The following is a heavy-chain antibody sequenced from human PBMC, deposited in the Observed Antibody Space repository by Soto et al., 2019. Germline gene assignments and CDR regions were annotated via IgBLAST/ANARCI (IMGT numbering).Heavy chain of an antibody. J-gene: IGHJ4*02. CDR1: GYSFSAYG. CDR3: ARELNTESSTYYSFAY. Sequence: GASVKVSCKTSGYSFSAYGLAWLRQAPGQRPEWMGWVSTNNANTNYAQKFQGRVTMTTDTSTTTTYMELRSLRSDDTAVYYCARELNTESSTYYSFAYWGQGTLVTVSS. CDR2: VSTNNANT. D-gene: IGHD2-2*01. V-gene: IGHV1-18*01.